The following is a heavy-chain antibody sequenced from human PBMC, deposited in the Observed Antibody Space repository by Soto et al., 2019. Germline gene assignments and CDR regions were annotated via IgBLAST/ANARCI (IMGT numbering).Heavy chain of an antibody. CDR1: GFTFSSYA. CDR3: ARVGITMVRGVIASSY. J-gene: IGHJ4*02. D-gene: IGHD3-10*01. V-gene: IGHV3-30-3*01. Sequence: PGGSLRLSGAASGFTFSSYAMHWVRQAPGKGLEWVAVISYDGSNKYYADSVKGRFTISRDNSKNTLYLQMNSLRAEDTAVYYCARVGITMVRGVIASSYWGQGTLVTVSS. CDR2: ISYDGSNK.